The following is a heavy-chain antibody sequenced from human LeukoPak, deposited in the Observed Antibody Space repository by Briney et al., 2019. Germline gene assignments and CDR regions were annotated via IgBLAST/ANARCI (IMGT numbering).Heavy chain of an antibody. CDR1: GFTFSSYG. CDR3: AKRDSSWYGFDY. D-gene: IGHD6-13*01. CDR2: IRYDGSNK. J-gene: IGHJ4*02. V-gene: IGHV3-30*02. Sequence: GGSLRLSCAASGFTFSSYGMRWVRQAPGKGLEWVAFIRYDGSNKYYADSVKGRFTISRDNSKNTLYLQMNSLRAEDTAVYYCAKRDSSWYGFDYWGQGTLVTVSS.